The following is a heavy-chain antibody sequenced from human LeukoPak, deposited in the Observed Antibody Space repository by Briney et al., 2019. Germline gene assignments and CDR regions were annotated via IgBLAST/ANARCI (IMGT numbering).Heavy chain of an antibody. J-gene: IGHJ4*02. CDR3: ARDKSVTMVRGVHY. D-gene: IGHD3-10*01. V-gene: IGHV7-4-1*02. Sequence: ASVKVSCKASGYTFTSYAMNWVRQAPGQGLEWMGWINTNTGNPTYAQGFTGRFVFSLDTSVSTAYLQISSLKAEDTAVYYCARDKSVTMVRGVHYWGQGTLVTVSS. CDR2: INTNTGNP. CDR1: GYTFTSYA.